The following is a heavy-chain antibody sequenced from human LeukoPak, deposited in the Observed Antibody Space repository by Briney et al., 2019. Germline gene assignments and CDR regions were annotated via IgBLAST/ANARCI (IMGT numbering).Heavy chain of an antibody. CDR1: GFTFDEYA. CDR3: ARKSPNYYGSGSLFQSTYYFDY. J-gene: IGHJ4*02. D-gene: IGHD3-10*01. V-gene: IGHV3-9*01. Sequence: GGSLRLSCAASGFTFDEYAMHWVRQAPGKGLEWVSGISWNSGTIVYGDSVKGPFTISRDNAKKSLYLQMNSLRSEDTALYYCARKSPNYYGSGSLFQSTYYFDYWGQGTLVTVSS. CDR2: ISWNSGTI.